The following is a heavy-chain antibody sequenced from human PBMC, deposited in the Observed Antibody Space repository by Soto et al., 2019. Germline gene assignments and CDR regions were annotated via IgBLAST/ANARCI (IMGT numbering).Heavy chain of an antibody. CDR2: ITGGGGST. D-gene: IGHD3-22*01. Sequence: EVQLLESGGGLVQPGGSLRLSCAASGFTFSSYAMSWVRQAPGKGLEWVSAITGGGGSTYYADSVKGRFTISRDNHRNTLDLQMDSLRAEDTALYYCAKNPDYDSLVRTSSIRHDYFDYWCQGTLVTVSS. CDR3: AKNPDYDSLVRTSSIRHDYFDY. CDR1: GFTFSSYA. V-gene: IGHV3-23*01. J-gene: IGHJ4*02.